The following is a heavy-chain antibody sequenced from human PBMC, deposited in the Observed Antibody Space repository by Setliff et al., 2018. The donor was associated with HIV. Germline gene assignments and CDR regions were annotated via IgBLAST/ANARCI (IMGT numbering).Heavy chain of an antibody. Sequence: GASVKVSCKASGYTFINYHITWVRQAPGQGLEWVGSISASSVNTNYTQGRVTMTTDISTSTAYMELSSLRSDDTAVYFCARGALLAVFDFDHWGRGTQVTSPQ. CDR1: GYTFINYH. V-gene: IGHV1-18*01. CDR2: ISASSVNT. J-gene: IGHJ4*01. D-gene: IGHD1-26*01. CDR3: ARGALLAVFDFDH.